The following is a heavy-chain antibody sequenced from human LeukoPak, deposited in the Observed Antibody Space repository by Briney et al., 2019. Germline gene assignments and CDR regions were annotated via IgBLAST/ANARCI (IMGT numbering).Heavy chain of an antibody. CDR2: INQGGSAQ. CDR1: GFTFSTFW. J-gene: IGHJ4*02. Sequence: GGSLRLSGAASGFTFSTFWMGWVRQVPGKGLEWVANINQGGSAQYYVDSVKGRFTISRDNAENALYLQMNSLRAEDTAVYFCARDISASGIFFDSWGQGTLVTVSS. D-gene: IGHD6-13*01. V-gene: IGHV3-7*01. CDR3: ARDISASGIFFDS.